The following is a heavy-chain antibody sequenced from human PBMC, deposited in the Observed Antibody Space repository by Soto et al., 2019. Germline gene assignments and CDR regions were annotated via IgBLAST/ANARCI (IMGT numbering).Heavy chain of an antibody. CDR3: SRLRLDTRVVVPADMRNCYYYCYVDV. CDR2: IFYSGSP. Sequence: QLQLQESGPGLVKPSETLSLTCTVSGGSITSSNYYWGWIRQPPGKGLEWIGSIFYSGSPYYNPYLASRVIISVDTAKNQFSLMLGSVPAGASAVYYWSRLRLDTRVVVPADMRNCYYYCYVDVWGEGTTVTGSS. CDR1: GGSITSSNYY. J-gene: IGHJ6*03. V-gene: IGHV4-39*01. D-gene: IGHD2-2*01.